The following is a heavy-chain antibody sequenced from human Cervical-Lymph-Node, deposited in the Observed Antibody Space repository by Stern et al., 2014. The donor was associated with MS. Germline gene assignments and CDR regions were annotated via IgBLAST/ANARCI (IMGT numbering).Heavy chain of an antibody. D-gene: IGHD4-23*01. Sequence: EVHLVESGGGLVTPGGSLRLSCAASGFTFSSYSMNWVRQAPGKGLEWVASISSGGSYIYYADSLKGRFTISRDNAKNSLYLQMNSLRAEDTAVYYCARGRGGNYRYYFDYWGQGTLVTVSS. CDR3: ARGRGGNYRYYFDY. CDR2: ISSGGSYI. V-gene: IGHV3-21*01. J-gene: IGHJ4*02. CDR1: GFTFSSYS.